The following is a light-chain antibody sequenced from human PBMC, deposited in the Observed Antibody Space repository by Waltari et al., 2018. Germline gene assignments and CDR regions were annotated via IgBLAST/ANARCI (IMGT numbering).Light chain of an antibody. J-gene: IGLJ2*01. Sequence: SSELTQDPAVSVALGRTVRITCQGDSLRNFYASWYQQKPGQAPVLVIYGNKNRPSGIPDRFSGSSSGNTASLAITGAQAEDEADYYCHSRDSSGNHVVFGGGTKLTVL. CDR3: HSRDSSGNHVV. CDR2: GNK. CDR1: SLRNFY. V-gene: IGLV3-19*01.